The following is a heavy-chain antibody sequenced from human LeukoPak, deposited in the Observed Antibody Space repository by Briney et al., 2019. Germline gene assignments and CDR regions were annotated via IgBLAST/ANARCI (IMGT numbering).Heavy chain of an antibody. J-gene: IGHJ4*02. D-gene: IGHD3-10*01. CDR3: ATRPAETTWFGVFDY. V-gene: IGHV4-59*11. CDR2: VSDSETT. CDR1: GASMHNHY. Sequence: SETLSLTCSVSGASMHNHYWSWIRQPPGKALEWIGYVSDSETTNYNPSLKSRVSMSVDTSKNEFSLRLSSVTAAGTALYYCATRPAETTWFGVFDYWSRGTLVTVSS.